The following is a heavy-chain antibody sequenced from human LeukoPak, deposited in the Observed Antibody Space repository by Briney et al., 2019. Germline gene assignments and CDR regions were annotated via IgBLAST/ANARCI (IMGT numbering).Heavy chain of an antibody. Sequence: GGSLRLSCAASGFSFSSHDLSWVRQAPGKGLEWVSAIGDNGGRANYADSVKGRFTISRDNSKNTLYLQMISLRPEDTAVYYCARRYRYGTSSGNYFEYWGQGTLVTVSS. D-gene: IGHD5-18*01. CDR3: ARRYRYGTSSGNYFEY. CDR2: IGDNGGRA. J-gene: IGHJ4*02. CDR1: GFSFSSHD. V-gene: IGHV3-23*01.